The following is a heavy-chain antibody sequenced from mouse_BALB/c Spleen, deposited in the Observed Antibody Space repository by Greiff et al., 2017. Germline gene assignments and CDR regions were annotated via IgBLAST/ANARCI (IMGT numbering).Heavy chain of an antibody. CDR3: ARWVRYDMDY. Sequence: EVQLQESGPGLVKPSQSLSLTCTVTGYSITSDYAWNWIRQFPGNKLEWMGYISYSGSTSYNPSLKSRISITRDTSKNQFFLQLNSVTTEDTATYYCARWVRYDMDYWGEGTSVTVSS. V-gene: IGHV3-2*02. CDR2: ISYSGST. J-gene: IGHJ4*01. CDR1: GYSITSDYA. D-gene: IGHD2-14*01.